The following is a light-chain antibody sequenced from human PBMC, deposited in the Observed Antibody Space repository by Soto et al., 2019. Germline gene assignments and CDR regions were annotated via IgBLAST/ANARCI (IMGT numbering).Light chain of an antibody. CDR3: AAWDASLGGFYV. CDR1: SSNIGAHYD. V-gene: IGLV1-40*01. J-gene: IGLJ1*01. Sequence: QSVLTQPPSVSGAPGQRVTISCTGSSSNIGAHYDVHWYQQLPGTAPKLLIYGNSNRPSGVPDRFSGSKSGTSASLAISGLQSEDEGDYYCAAWDASLGGFYVFGSGTKVTVL. CDR2: GNS.